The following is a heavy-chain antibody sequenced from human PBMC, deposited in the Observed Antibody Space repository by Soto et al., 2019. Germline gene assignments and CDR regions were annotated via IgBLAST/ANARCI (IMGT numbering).Heavy chain of an antibody. CDR3: ARDLASIAVAGTFNWFDP. V-gene: IGHV1-8*01. CDR2: MNPNSGNT. CDR1: GYTFTSYD. D-gene: IGHD6-19*01. J-gene: IGHJ5*02. Sequence: GASVKVSCKASGYTFTSYDINWVRQATGQGLEWMGWMNPNSGNTGYAQKFQGRVTMTRNTSISTAYMELSRLRSDDTAVYYCARDLASIAVAGTFNWFDPWGQGTLVTVSS.